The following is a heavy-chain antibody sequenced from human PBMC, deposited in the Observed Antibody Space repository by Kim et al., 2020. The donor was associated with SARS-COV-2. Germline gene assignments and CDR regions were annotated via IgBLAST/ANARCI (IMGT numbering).Heavy chain of an antibody. Sequence: NNTPSLKSRVTISVDTSKNQFSLKLSSVTAADTAVYYCAREGSSSSWSDYWGQGTLVTVSS. CDR3: AREGSSSSWSDY. J-gene: IGHJ4*02. D-gene: IGHD6-13*01. V-gene: IGHV4-34*01.